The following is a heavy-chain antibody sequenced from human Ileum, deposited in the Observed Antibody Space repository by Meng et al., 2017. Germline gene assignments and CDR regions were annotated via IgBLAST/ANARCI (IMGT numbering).Heavy chain of an antibody. J-gene: IGHJ4*02. CDR3: ARVSYNKGSPKFDS. D-gene: IGHD1-14*01. Sequence: VLLQGSGPGRGKPSETLSPSCAVSGDSIRSGNWWSWVRQPPGKGLEWIGEIYESGTTNYNPSLKSRVTISVDKSKNEFSLKLSSVTAADTALYYCARVSYNKGSPKFDSWGQGTLVTVSS. V-gene: IGHV4-4*02. CDR2: IYESGTT. CDR1: GDSIRSGNW.